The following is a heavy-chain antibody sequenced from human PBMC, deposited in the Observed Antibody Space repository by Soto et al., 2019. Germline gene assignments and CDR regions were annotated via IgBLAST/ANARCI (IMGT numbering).Heavy chain of an antibody. D-gene: IGHD6-6*01. CDR1: GFTFSSYA. V-gene: IGHV3-23*01. CDR2: ISGSGGST. CDR3: AKVAAARPWYYFDY. J-gene: IGHJ4*02. Sequence: PGGSLRVSCAASGFTFSSYAMSWVRQAPGKGLEWVSAISGSGGSTYYADSVRGRFTISRDNSKNTLYLQTNSLRAEDTAVYYFAKVAAARPWYYFDYWGQGTLVTVSS.